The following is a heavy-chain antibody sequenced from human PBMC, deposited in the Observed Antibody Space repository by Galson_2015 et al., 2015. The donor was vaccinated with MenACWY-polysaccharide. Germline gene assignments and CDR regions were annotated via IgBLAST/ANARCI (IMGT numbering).Heavy chain of an antibody. CDR1: GFTFSNNW. CDR3: VGPLGRGGTGAYGMDA. CDR2: INRDASST. V-gene: IGHV3-74*01. D-gene: IGHD3-10*01. J-gene: IGHJ6*02. Sequence: SLRLSCAASGFTFSNNWIHWVRQAPGKGLVWVSRINRDASSTAYADSVKGRFTISRDNAKNTLYLQMNSLRVEDTAVYYCVGPLGRGGTGAYGMDAWGQGTTVTVSS.